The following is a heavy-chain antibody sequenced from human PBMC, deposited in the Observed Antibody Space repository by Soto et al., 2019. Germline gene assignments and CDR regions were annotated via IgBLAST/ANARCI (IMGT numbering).Heavy chain of an antibody. CDR2: IYHSGST. V-gene: IGHV4-4*02. Sequence: SETLSLTCAVSGGSISSSNWWSWVRQPPGKGLEWIGEIYHSGSTNYNPSLKSRVTISVDKSKNQFSLKLSSVTAADTAVYYCARDRGSESRQPNWFDPWGQGTLVTVAS. J-gene: IGHJ5*02. CDR3: ARDRGSESRQPNWFDP. CDR1: GGSISSSNW. D-gene: IGHD6-25*01.